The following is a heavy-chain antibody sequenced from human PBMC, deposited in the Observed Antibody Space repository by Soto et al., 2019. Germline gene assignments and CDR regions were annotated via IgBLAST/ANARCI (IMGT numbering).Heavy chain of an antibody. Sequence: SLRLSCAASGFSFDDYAMHWDRQAPGNGLEWVSGISWDSGGIGYVDSVKGRFIITRDNAKNSLYLQMNSLRLEDTAKYYCATAAHAMEIGDSRSCYYGMDVWGQVTTVAVYS. J-gene: IGHJ6*02. D-gene: IGHD2-21*02. CDR1: GFSFDDYA. V-gene: IGHV3-9*01. CDR2: ISWDSGGI. CDR3: ATAAHAMEIGDSRSCYYGMDV.